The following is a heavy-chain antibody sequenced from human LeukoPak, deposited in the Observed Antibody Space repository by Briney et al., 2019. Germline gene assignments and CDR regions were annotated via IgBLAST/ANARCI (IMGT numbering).Heavy chain of an antibody. J-gene: IGHJ4*02. D-gene: IGHD5-18*01. Sequence: PSETLSLTCTVPGGSISSGDYYWSWIRQPPGKGLEWIGYIYYSGSTYYNPSLKSRVTISVDTSKNQFSLKLSSVTAADTAVYYCARWGSSGGYSYYGDYWGQGTLVTVSS. CDR2: IYYSGST. CDR1: GGSISSGDYY. V-gene: IGHV4-30-4*01. CDR3: ARWGSSGGYSYYGDY.